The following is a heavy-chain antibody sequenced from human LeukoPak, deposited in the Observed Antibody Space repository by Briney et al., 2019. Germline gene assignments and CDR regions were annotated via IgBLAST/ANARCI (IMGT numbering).Heavy chain of an antibody. J-gene: IGHJ4*02. V-gene: IGHV3-21*01. D-gene: IGHD3-16*02. CDR3: ARGSDFVWGSYRPYFDY. CDR2: ISGSTSYI. CDR1: AFTFRTYG. Sequence: PGGSLRLSCVASAFTFRTYGMHWVRQAPGKGLEWVSSISGSTSYIYYADSVRGRFTISRDNAKNSLYLQMNSLRPEDTAVYYCARGSDFVWGSYRPYFDYWGQGTLVTVSS.